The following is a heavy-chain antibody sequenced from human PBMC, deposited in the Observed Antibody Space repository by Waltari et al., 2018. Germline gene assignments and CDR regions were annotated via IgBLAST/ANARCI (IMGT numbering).Heavy chain of an antibody. V-gene: IGHV1-2*04. CDR3: AFSRHKGGMDV. Sequence: QVQLVQSGAEVKKPGASVKVSCKASGYTFTGYYMHWVRQAPGQGLEWMGWINPNSGGTNDAQKFQGWVTMTRDTSISTAYMELSRLRSDDTAVYYCAFSRHKGGMDVWGQGTTVTVSS. CDR2: INPNSGGT. CDR1: GYTFTGYY. J-gene: IGHJ6*02.